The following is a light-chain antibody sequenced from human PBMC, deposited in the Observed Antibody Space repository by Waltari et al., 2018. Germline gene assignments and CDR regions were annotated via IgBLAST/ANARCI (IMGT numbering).Light chain of an antibody. J-gene: IGKJ3*01. CDR2: AAS. CDR1: QGISSY. V-gene: IGKV1-9*01. CDR3: QQLNSYPF. Sequence: DIQLTQSPSFLSASVGDRVTITCRASQGISSYLAWYQQKPGKAPKLLIYAASTLQSWVPSRFSGSGSGTEFTLTISSLQPEDFATYYCQQLNSYPFFGPGTKVDIK.